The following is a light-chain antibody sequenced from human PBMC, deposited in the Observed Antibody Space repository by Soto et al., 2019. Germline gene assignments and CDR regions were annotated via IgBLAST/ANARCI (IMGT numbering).Light chain of an antibody. CDR2: RSD. CDR1: SSNIGINP. Sequence: QSVLTQPPSASGTPGQRVTISCSGSSSNIGINPVTWYQQLPGTAPKLLIYRSDQRPSGVPDRFSGSRSGTSASLAISGLQSEDESHYYCASWHDSLNGPVFGGGTQLTVL. J-gene: IGLJ2*01. V-gene: IGLV1-44*01. CDR3: ASWHDSLNGPV.